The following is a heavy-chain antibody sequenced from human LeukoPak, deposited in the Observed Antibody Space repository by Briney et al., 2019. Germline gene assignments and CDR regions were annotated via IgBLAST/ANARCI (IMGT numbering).Heavy chain of an antibody. D-gene: IGHD3-10*01. Sequence: GGSLRLSCAASGFTLSGAWMHWVRQAPGKGLVWVSRINPDGTDTRYADSVKGRFTISRDDAKNTLYLHMNSLRAEDTAVYYCARVSGPGLDEYFHLWGQGTLVTVSS. V-gene: IGHV3-74*01. CDR1: GFTLSGAW. CDR2: INPDGTDT. J-gene: IGHJ1*01. CDR3: ARVSGPGLDEYFHL.